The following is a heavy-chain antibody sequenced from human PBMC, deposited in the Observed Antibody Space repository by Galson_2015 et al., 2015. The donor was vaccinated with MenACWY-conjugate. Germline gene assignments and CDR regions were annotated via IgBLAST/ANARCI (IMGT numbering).Heavy chain of an antibody. CDR2: IWSAGRNQ. Sequence: SLRLSCAASGFTFSNYGMHWVRQAPGKGLEWVVVIWSAGRNQYYADSVKGRFTISRDNSKNTLHLQLNSLRAEDTAVYYCVRERGPFDGSGHFGYWSQGTLVTVSS. D-gene: IGHD3-22*01. CDR1: GFTFSNYG. J-gene: IGHJ4*02. V-gene: IGHV3-33*01. CDR3: VRERGPFDGSGHFGY.